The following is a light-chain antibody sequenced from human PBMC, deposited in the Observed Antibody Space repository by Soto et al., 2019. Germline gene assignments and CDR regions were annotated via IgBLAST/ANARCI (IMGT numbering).Light chain of an antibody. CDR1: QSVSSSY. V-gene: IGKV3-20*01. Sequence: IGLTQSPGTLSLSPGERATLSCRASQSVSSSYLAWYQQKPCQAHRILIYGASSRATGIPDRFSGSGSGTDFTLTISRLEPEDFAVYYCQQYGSSPPQTFGQGTKVEIK. J-gene: IGKJ1*01. CDR2: GAS. CDR3: QQYGSSPPQT.